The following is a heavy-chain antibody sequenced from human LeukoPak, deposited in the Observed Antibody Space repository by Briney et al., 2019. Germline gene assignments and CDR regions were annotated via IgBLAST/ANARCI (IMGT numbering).Heavy chain of an antibody. V-gene: IGHV3-30-3*01. J-gene: IGHJ6*02. CDR2: ISYDGSNK. Sequence: PGGSLRLSCAASGLTFSSYAMHWVRQAPGKGLEWVAVISYDGSNKYYADSVKGRFTISRDNSKNTLYLQMNSLRAEDTAVYYCARVPYNWNLNYYYDMDVWGLGTTVTVSS. CDR3: ARVPYNWNLNYYYDMDV. D-gene: IGHD1-7*01. CDR1: GLTFSSYA.